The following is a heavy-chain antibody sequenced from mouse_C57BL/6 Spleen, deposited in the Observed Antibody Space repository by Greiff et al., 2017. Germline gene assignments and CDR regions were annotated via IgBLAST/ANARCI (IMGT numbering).Heavy chain of an antibody. V-gene: IGHV1-69*01. J-gene: IGHJ1*03. D-gene: IGHD1-1*01. CDR1: GYTFTSYW. CDR2: IDPSDSYT. Sequence: QVQLQQPGAELVMPGASVKLSCKASGYTFTSYWMHWVKQRPGQGLEWIGEIDPSDSYTNYNQKFKGKSTLTVDKSSSTAYMQLSSLTSEDSAVYYCARHYCGSNSSSFDVWGTGTTVTVSA. CDR3: ARHYCGSNSSSFDV.